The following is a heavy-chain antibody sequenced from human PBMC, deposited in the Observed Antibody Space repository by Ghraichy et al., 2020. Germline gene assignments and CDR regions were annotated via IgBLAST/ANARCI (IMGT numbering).Heavy chain of an antibody. CDR3: ARVKVGATNLNYYYYYGMDI. J-gene: IGHJ6*02. Sequence: SVKVSCKASGGTFSSYAISWVRQAPGQGLEWMGGIIPIFGTANYAQKFQGRVTITADESTSTAYMELSSLRSEDTAVYYCARVKVGATNLNYYYYYGMDIWGQGTTVTVSS. D-gene: IGHD1-26*01. CDR1: GGTFSSYA. V-gene: IGHV1-69*13. CDR2: IIPIFGTA.